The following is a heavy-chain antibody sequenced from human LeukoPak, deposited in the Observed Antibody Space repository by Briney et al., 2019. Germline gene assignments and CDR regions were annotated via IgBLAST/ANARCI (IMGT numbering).Heavy chain of an antibody. J-gene: IGHJ4*02. D-gene: IGHD3-22*01. CDR2: IYYSGST. CDR3: ARGSTYYYDSSGYYFDN. V-gene: IGHV4-59*01. CDR1: AGSISSYY. Sequence: PSDTLSLTCTASAGSISSYYWSWIRQPPGKGLEWIGYIYYSGSTNYNPSLKSRVTISVDTTKNQFSLKLSSVTAADTAVYYCARGSTYYYDSSGYYFDNWGQGTLVTVSS.